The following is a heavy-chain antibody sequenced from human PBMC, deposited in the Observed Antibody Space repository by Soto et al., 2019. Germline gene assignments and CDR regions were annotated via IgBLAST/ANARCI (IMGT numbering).Heavy chain of an antibody. CDR2: MNPNSGNT. CDR3: ARGGWLQFYYFDY. Sequence: VRQATGQGLEWMGWMNPNSGNTGYAQKFQGRVTMTRNISISTAYMELSSLRSEDTAVYYCARGGWLQFYYFDYWGQGTLVTVSS. J-gene: IGHJ4*02. D-gene: IGHD5-12*01. V-gene: IGHV1-8*01.